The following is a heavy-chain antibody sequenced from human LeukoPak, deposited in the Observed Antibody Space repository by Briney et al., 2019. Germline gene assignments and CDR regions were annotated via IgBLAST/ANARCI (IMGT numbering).Heavy chain of an antibody. CDR1: GGSFSGYY. D-gene: IGHD2-15*01. V-gene: IGHV4-34*01. CDR2: INHSGST. J-gene: IGHJ4*02. CDR3: ARVFRYCSGGSCYSWAGLDY. Sequence: PSETLSLSCAVYGGSFSGYYWSGIRQPPGKGVEWSGEINHSGSTNYNPSLKSRVTISVDTSKNQFSLKLSSVTAADTAVYYCARVFRYCSGGSCYSWAGLDYWGQGTLVTVSS.